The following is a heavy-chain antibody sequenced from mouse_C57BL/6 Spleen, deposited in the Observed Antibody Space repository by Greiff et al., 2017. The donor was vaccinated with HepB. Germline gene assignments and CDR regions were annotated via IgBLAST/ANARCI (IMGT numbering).Heavy chain of an antibody. CDR3: AIYDSLYYFDY. CDR2: IHPNSGST. CDR1: GYTFTSYW. V-gene: IGHV1-64*01. Sequence: QVQLQQPGAELVKPGASVKLSCKASGYTFTSYWMHWVKQRPGQGLEWIGMIHPNSGSTNYNEKFKSKATLTVDKSSSTAYMQLSSLTSEDSAVYYCAIYDSLYYFDYWGQGTTLTVSS. D-gene: IGHD2-3*01. J-gene: IGHJ2*01.